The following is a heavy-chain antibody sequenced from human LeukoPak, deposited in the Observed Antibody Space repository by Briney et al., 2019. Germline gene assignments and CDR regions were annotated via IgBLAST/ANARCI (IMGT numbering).Heavy chain of an antibody. CDR3: ARDRGSSWYTSFDY. CDR2: IIPIFGTA. CDR1: GGTFSSYA. D-gene: IGHD6-13*01. V-gene: IGHV1-69*05. J-gene: IGHJ4*02. Sequence: ASVKVSCKASGGTFSSYAISWVRQAPGQGLEWMGGIIPIFGTANYARKFQGRVTITTDESTSTAYMELSSLRSEDTAVCYCARDRGSSWYTSFDYWGQGTLVTVSS.